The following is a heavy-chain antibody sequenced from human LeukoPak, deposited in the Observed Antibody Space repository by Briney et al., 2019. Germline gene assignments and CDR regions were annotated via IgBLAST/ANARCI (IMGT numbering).Heavy chain of an antibody. D-gene: IGHD4-23*01. V-gene: IGHV3-21*01. Sequence: GGSLRLSRAASGFTFSSYSMNWVRQAPGKGLEWVSSISSSSSYIYYADSVKGRFTISRDNAKNSLYLQMNSLRAEDTAVYYCAREGGTTVVTPKWDYYYMDVWGKGTTVTISS. CDR3: AREGGTTVVTPKWDYYYMDV. J-gene: IGHJ6*03. CDR1: GFTFSSYS. CDR2: ISSSSSYI.